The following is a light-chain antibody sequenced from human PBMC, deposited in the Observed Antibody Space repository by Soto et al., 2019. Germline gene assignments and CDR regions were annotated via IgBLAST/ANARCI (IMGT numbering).Light chain of an antibody. Sequence: ALTQPASVSGSPGQSITISCTGTSSDVGSYNLVPWYQQHPGKAPKLMIYEGSKRPSGVSNRFSGSKSGNTASLTISGLQAEDEADYYCCSYAGSSTYVFGTGTKVTVL. CDR1: SSDVGSYNL. J-gene: IGLJ1*01. V-gene: IGLV2-23*01. CDR2: EGS. CDR3: CSYAGSSTYV.